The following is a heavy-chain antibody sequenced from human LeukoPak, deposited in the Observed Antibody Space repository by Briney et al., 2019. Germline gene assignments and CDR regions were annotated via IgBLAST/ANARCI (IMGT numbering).Heavy chain of an antibody. V-gene: IGHV3-30*02. CDR3: AKDYNYYYDSSGYSVPFDY. D-gene: IGHD3-22*01. CDR1: GFTFSSYG. CDR2: IRYDGSNK. Sequence: GGSLRLSCAASGFTFSSYGMHWVRQAPGKGLEWVAFIRYDGSNKYYADSVKGRFTISRDNSKNTLYLQMNSLRAEDTAVYYCAKDYNYYYDSSGYSVPFDYWGQGTLVTVSS. J-gene: IGHJ4*02.